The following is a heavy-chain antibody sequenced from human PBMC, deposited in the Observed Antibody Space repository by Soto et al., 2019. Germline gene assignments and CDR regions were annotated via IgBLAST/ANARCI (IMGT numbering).Heavy chain of an antibody. CDR1: GFTFSLDS. D-gene: IGHD2-15*01. V-gene: IGHV3-48*02. Sequence: EVQLVESGGGLVQPGGSLRLSFAASGFTFSLDSMSWVRQATGKGLEWVSYISRSSTGIHYADSVKGRLTISRDDSTYAMHPQMNSLGDGDTAGYYCARSVTGGGDVWGQGTTVSISS. CDR3: ARSVTGGGDV. J-gene: IGHJ6*02. CDR2: ISRSSTGI.